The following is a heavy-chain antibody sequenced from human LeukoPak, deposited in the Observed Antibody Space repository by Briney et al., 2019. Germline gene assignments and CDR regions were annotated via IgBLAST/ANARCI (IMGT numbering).Heavy chain of an antibody. Sequence: SETLSLTCTVSGGSISSSSYYWGWIRQPPGKGLEWIGSIYYSGSTYYNPSLKSRVTISVDTSKNQFSLKLSSVTAADTAVYYCARLITMVRGVTRHMDVWGKGTTVTISS. CDR2: IYYSGST. V-gene: IGHV4-39*01. CDR3: ARLITMVRGVTRHMDV. CDR1: GGSISSSSYY. D-gene: IGHD3-10*01. J-gene: IGHJ6*03.